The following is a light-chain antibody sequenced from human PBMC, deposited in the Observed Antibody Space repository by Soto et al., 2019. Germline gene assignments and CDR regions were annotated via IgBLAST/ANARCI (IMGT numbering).Light chain of an antibody. Sequence: DIQMTQSPSTLSASVGDRVTITYRASQSIDTWLAWYQQKPGEVPKVLFYKVSNLQRGVPPRFSGSRSGSESPLTISGLQTDDVAPCYGQHSKFFPWRFGQGSKVQIK. CDR3: QHSKFFPWR. CDR1: QSIDTW. J-gene: IGKJ1*01. V-gene: IGKV1-5*03. CDR2: KVS.